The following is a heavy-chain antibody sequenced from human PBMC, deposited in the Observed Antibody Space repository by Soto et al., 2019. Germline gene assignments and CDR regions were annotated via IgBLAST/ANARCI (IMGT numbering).Heavy chain of an antibody. CDR1: GFTFSSYG. Sequence: PGGSLRLSCAASGFTFSSYGMHWVRQAPGKGLEWVAVIWYDGSNKYYADSVKGRFTISRDNSKNTLYLQMNSLRAEDTAVYYCARENLYGGNLRYLNYYYGMDVWGQGTTVTVSS. CDR3: ARENLYGGNLRYLNYYYGMDV. D-gene: IGHD4-17*01. V-gene: IGHV3-33*01. J-gene: IGHJ6*02. CDR2: IWYDGSNK.